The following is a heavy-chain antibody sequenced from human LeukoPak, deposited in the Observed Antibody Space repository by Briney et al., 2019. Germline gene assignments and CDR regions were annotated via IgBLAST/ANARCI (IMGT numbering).Heavy chain of an antibody. J-gene: IGHJ6*02. Sequence: ASVKVSCKASGYTFTGYYMHWVRQAPGQGLEWMGWINPNSGSTNYAQKFQGWVTMTRDTSISTAYMELSRLRSDDTAVYYCARMGLLSSNYYYYYGMDVWGQGTTVTVSS. V-gene: IGHV1-2*04. CDR3: ARMGLLSSNYYYYYGMDV. CDR2: INPNSGST. CDR1: GYTFTGYY. D-gene: IGHD2-21*01.